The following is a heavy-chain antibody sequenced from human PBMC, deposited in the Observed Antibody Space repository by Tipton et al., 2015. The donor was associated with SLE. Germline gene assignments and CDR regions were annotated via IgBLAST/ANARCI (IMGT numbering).Heavy chain of an antibody. CDR2: IYHSGST. V-gene: IGHV4-30-2*01. CDR1: GGSISSGGYS. CDR3: ARGGSSNPDWFDP. J-gene: IGHJ5*02. Sequence: TLSLTCAVSGGSISSGGYSWSWIRQPPGKGLEWIGYIYHSGSTYYNPSLKSRVTISVDRSKNQFSLKLSSVTAADTAVYYCARGGSSNPDWFDPWGQGTLVTVSS. D-gene: IGHD3-16*01.